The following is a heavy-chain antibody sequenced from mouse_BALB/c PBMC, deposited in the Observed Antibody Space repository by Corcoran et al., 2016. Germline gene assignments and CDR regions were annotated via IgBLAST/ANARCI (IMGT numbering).Heavy chain of an antibody. Sequence: QIQLQQSGPELVKPGASVKISCKASGYTFTDYYIKWVKQKPGQGLEWIGWIYPGSGNTKYNEKFKGKATLTVDTSSSTAYMQLSSLTSEDTAVYFCARGLGHEAMDYWGQGTSVTVSS. CDR3: ARGLGHEAMDY. D-gene: IGHD3-3*01. CDR2: IYPGSGNT. V-gene: IGHV1-84*02. CDR1: GYTFTDYY. J-gene: IGHJ4*01.